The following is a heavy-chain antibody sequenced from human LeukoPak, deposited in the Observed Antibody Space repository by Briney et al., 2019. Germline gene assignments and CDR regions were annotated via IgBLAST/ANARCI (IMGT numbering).Heavy chain of an antibody. CDR2: FDPEDAET. J-gene: IGHJ4*02. Sequence: AASVKVSCKVSGYTLTELSMHWVRQAPAKGGEWMGGFDPEDAETIYAQKFQGGVTMTEDTSTDTAYMELSSLRSEDTAVYYCATENASGSYFDYWGQGTLVTVTS. CDR1: GYTLTELS. V-gene: IGHV1-24*01. D-gene: IGHD3-10*01. CDR3: ATENASGSYFDY.